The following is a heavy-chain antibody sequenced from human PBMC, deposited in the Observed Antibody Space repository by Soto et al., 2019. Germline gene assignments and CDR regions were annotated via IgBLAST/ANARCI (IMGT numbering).Heavy chain of an antibody. V-gene: IGHV1-8*01. CDR2: MNPNSGNT. J-gene: IGHJ6*02. D-gene: IGHD1-7*01. CDR1: GYTFTSYD. CDR3: ARGQNYESYYYYGMDV. Sequence: GASVKVSCKASGYTFTSYDINWVRQATGQGLEWMGWMNPNSGNTGYAQKFQGRVTMTRNTSISTAYMELSSLRSEDTAVYYCARGQNYESYYYYGMDVWGQGTTVTVSS.